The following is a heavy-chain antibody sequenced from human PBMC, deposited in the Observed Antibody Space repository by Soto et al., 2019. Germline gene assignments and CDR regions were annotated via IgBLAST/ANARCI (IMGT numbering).Heavy chain of an antibody. CDR2: IRSKANSYAT. Sequence: GGSLRLSCAASGFTFSGSAMHWFRQASGKGLEWVGRIRSKANSYATAYAASVKGRFTISRDDSKNTAYLQMNSLKTEDTAVYYCAKEAQQNNCYYGMDVWGQGTTVTVSS. V-gene: IGHV3-73*01. D-gene: IGHD6-13*01. CDR1: GFTFSGSA. CDR3: AKEAQQNNCYYGMDV. J-gene: IGHJ6*02.